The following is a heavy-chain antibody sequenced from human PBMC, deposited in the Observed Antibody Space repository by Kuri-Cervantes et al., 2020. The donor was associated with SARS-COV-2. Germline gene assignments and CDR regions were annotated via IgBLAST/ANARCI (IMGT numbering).Heavy chain of an antibody. CDR3: ARGYSLIDY. V-gene: IGHV4-59*01. J-gene: IGHJ4*02. Sequence: SETLSLTCTVSGVSISSYYWSWIRQPPGKGLEWIGYIYYSGSTNYHPSLKSRVTISVDTSKNQFSLKLSSVTAADTAVYYCARGYSLIDYWGQGTLVTVSS. CDR1: GVSISSYY. D-gene: IGHD5-18*01. CDR2: IYYSGST.